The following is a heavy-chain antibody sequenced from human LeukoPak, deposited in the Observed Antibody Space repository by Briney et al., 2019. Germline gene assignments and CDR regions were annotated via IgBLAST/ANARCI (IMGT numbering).Heavy chain of an antibody. D-gene: IGHD3-9*01. V-gene: IGHV4-39*07. CDR1: GGSISSSSYY. CDR2: IYYSGST. J-gene: IGHJ5*02. Sequence: NPSETLSLTCTVSGGSISSSSYYWGWIRQPPGKGLEWIGSIYYSGSTYYNPSLKSRVTISVDTSKNQFSLKLSSVTAADTAVYYCARVGGYDILTGYYSVGFDPWGQGTLVTVSS. CDR3: ARVGGYDILTGYYSVGFDP.